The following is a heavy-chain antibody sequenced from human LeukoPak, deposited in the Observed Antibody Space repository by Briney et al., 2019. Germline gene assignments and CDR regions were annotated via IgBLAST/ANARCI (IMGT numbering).Heavy chain of an antibody. CDR2: IHSGGVT. D-gene: IGHD2-21*01. V-gene: IGHV3-53*01. Sequence: GGSLRLSCAASGFTVSSQYMNRVRQAPGKGLEWVSVIHSGGVTYYADSVKGRFTISRDNSKNILYLQMDSLRADDTAIYYCASSVYSGSPTKSFDYWGRGTLITVSS. J-gene: IGHJ4*02. CDR1: GFTVSSQY. CDR3: ASSVYSGSPTKSFDY.